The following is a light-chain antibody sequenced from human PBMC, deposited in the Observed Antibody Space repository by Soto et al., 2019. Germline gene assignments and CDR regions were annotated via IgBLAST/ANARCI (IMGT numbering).Light chain of an antibody. Sequence: EIVWTQSPGTLSLSPGERATLSCRASQSVSGNYLAWYQQKPCQAPRLLIYDASNRATGIPDRFSGSGSGTDLTLTISRLEPEDFAVYYGQQYGGTPPITFGQGTRLEIK. CDR3: QQYGGTPPIT. J-gene: IGKJ5*01. V-gene: IGKV3-20*01. CDR2: DAS. CDR1: QSVSGNY.